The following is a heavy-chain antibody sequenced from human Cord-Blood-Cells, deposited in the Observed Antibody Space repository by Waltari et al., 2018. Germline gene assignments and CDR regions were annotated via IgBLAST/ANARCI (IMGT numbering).Heavy chain of an antibody. CDR3: ATGDWCSSTIYWNFDL. Sequence: QVQLQQWGAGLLKPSEPLSLTCAVYGGSFSGYYWSWIRTRPGKGPGWVGEINHSGSTIYNPHLKSRGTRSVEPSNNQFAPKLGSVTAAHTAMYYCATGDWCSSTIYWNFDLRGRGTLVTVAT. D-gene: IGHD6-13*01. CDR2: INHSGST. CDR1: GGSFSGYY. J-gene: IGHJ2*01. V-gene: IGHV4-34*01.